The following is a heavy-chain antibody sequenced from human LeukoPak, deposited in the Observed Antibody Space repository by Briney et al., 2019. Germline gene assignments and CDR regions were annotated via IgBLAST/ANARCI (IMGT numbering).Heavy chain of an antibody. CDR2: ISGYNGNT. V-gene: IGHV1-18*01. D-gene: IGHD6-13*01. Sequence: ASVKVSCKASGYTFTSYGISWVRQAPGQGLEWMGWISGYNGNTKYAQKLQGRVTMTQDTSTSTAYVELRSLRSDDRAVYYCAREVATITVAAAGGIVYWGQGTLVTVCS. J-gene: IGHJ4*02. CDR1: GYTFTSYG. CDR3: AREVATITVAAAGGIVY.